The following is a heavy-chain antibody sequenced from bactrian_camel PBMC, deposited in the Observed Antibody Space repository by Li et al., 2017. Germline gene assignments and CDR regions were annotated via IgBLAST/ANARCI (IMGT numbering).Heavy chain of an antibody. D-gene: IGHD1*01. V-gene: IGHV3-2*01. Sequence: QLVESGGGAVQPGGSTRISCTGSGFTYSSYYMAWVRQVPGKGLELLAGIYSTSTSDHHADSVEGRFTISRDNAKNTVYLQMNSLKSEDTALYYCAAHGKLCLTQGTQVTVS. CDR1: GFTYSSYY. CDR2: IYSTSTSD. J-gene: IGHJ4*01.